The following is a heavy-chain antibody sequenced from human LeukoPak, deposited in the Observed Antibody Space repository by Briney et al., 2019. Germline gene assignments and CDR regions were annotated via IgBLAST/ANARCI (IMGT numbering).Heavy chain of an antibody. V-gene: IGHV1-2*02. CDR3: AREIVATIGGAFDI. J-gene: IGHJ3*02. D-gene: IGHD5-12*01. Sequence: ASVKVSCKASGYTFTGYYMHWVRQAPGQGLEWMGWINPNSGGTNYAQKFQGRVTMTRDTSISTAYMELSRLRSDDTAVYFCAREIVATIGGAFDIWGQGTMVTVSS. CDR2: INPNSGGT. CDR1: GYTFTGYY.